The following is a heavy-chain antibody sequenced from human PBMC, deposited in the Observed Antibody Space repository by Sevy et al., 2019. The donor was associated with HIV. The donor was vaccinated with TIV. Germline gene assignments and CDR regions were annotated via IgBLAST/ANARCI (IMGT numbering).Heavy chain of an antibody. J-gene: IGHJ4*02. Sequence: ASVNVSCKASGYTFTSYYMHWVRQAPGQGLEWMGIINPSGGSTSYAQKFQGRVTMTRDTSKSTVYMELSSLRSEDTAVYYCARVDTAMGIDYWGQGTLVTVSS. D-gene: IGHD5-18*01. CDR1: GYTFTSYY. CDR3: ARVDTAMGIDY. V-gene: IGHV1-46*01. CDR2: INPSGGST.